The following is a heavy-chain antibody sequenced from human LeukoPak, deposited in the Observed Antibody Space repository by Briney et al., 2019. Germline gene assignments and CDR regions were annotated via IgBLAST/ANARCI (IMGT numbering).Heavy chain of an antibody. D-gene: IGHD3-3*01. CDR1: GGTFSSYA. CDR2: IIPIFGTA. CDR3: ARGADFGGNQRDGY. J-gene: IGHJ4*02. Sequence: AASVKVSCKASGGTFSSYAISWVRQAPGQGLEWMGGIIPIFGTANYAQKFQGRVTMTRDTSVSTFYMELSRLTPYDTAIYFCARGADFGGNQRDGYWGQGTLVTVSS. V-gene: IGHV1-69*05.